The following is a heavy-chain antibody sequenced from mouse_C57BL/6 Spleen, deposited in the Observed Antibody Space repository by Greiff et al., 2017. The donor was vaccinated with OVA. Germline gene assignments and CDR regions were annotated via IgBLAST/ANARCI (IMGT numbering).Heavy chain of an antibody. J-gene: IGHJ1*03. V-gene: IGHV1-18*01. Sequence: EVQLQQSGPELVKPGASVKIPCKASGYTFTDYNMDWVKQSHGKSLEWIGDINPNNGGTIYNQKFKGKATLTVDKSSSTAYMELRSLTSEDTAVYYCARWDREWGYWYFDVWGTGTTVTVSS. CDR1: GYTFTDYN. CDR2: INPNNGGT. D-gene: IGHD4-1*01. CDR3: ARWDREWGYWYFDV.